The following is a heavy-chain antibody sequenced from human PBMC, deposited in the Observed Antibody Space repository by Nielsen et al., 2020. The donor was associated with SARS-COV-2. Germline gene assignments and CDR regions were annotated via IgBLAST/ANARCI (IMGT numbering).Heavy chain of an antibody. J-gene: IGHJ4*02. D-gene: IGHD1-26*01. CDR2: ISTRSSYI. CDR1: GFTFSNYG. CDR3: AREWDWAWAY. V-gene: IGHV3-21*01. Sequence: ESLKISCAAYGFTFSNYGMHWVRQAPGKGLEWVATISTRSSYISYADSVKGRFTISRDNTRNSLFLEMHSLRADDTAVYYCAREWDWAWAYWGQGALVTVSS.